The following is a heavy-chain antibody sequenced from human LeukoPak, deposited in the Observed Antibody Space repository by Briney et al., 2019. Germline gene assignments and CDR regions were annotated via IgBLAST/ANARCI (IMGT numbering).Heavy chain of an antibody. CDR1: GVSITNGHHF. J-gene: IGHJ4*02. CDR2: IQASGST. CDR3: ARGIDYAWEVQGY. Sequence: ASQTLSLTCTVSGVSITNGHHFWSWIRQPAGKGLEWIGRIQASGSTSYNPSLKSRVTISLDTSKNQFSLKLSSLTAADTAIYYCARGIDYAWEVQGYWGQGTLVTVSS. D-gene: IGHD1-26*01. V-gene: IGHV4-61*02.